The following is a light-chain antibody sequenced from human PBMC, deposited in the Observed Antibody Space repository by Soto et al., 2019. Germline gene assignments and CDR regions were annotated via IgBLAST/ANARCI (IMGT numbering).Light chain of an antibody. CDR3: QQYNSYSWT. J-gene: IGKJ1*01. CDR2: DAS. V-gene: IGKV1-5*01. CDR1: HSISSW. Sequence: DIQITQSPSTLSASVGDRVTISCRASHSISSWLAWYQQKPGKAPKFLIYDASSLESGVPSRFSGSGSGTEFTLTISSLQPDDFATYYCQQYNSYSWTFGQGTKVDI.